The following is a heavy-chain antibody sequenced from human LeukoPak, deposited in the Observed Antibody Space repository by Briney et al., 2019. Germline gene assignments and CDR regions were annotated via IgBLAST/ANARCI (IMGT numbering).Heavy chain of an antibody. V-gene: IGHV3-11*01. CDR2: ISSSGSTI. D-gene: IGHD3-22*01. CDR1: GFTFDDYA. J-gene: IGHJ4*02. Sequence: PGGSLRLSCAASGFTFDDYAMHWVRQAPGKGLEWVSYISSSGSTIYYADSVKGRFTISRDNAKNSLYLQMNSLRAEDTAVYYCARRYYYDSSGYYYNDYWGQGTLVTVSS. CDR3: ARRYYYDSSGYYYNDY.